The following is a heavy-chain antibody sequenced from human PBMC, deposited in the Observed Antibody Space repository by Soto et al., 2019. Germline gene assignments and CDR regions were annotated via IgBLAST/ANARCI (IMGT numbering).Heavy chain of an antibody. CDR3: ARDLGTGYPNWFDP. V-gene: IGHV4-59*01. D-gene: IGHD3-9*01. CDR2: IYDSGTT. Sequence: PSETLSLTCTVSGASINSYYWSWIRPPPWKGLEWIGYIYDSGTTNYNPSLKSRVTISVDTSKNQLSLKLSSVTAADTAVYYCARDLGTGYPNWFDPWGQGALVTVS. J-gene: IGHJ5*02. CDR1: GASINSYY.